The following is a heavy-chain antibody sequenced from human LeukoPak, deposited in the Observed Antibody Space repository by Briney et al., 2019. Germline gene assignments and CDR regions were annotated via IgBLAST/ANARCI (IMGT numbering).Heavy chain of an antibody. D-gene: IGHD5/OR15-5a*01. Sequence: PSETLSLTCAVYGGSFSGYYWSWIRQPPGKGLEWIGEINHSGSTNYNPSLKRRVTISVNTSKNQFSLKLSSVTAADTAVYYCARVRPRQCQFDYWGQGTLVTVS. CDR2: INHSGST. CDR3: ARVRPRQCQFDY. CDR1: GGSFSGYY. V-gene: IGHV4-34*01. J-gene: IGHJ4*02.